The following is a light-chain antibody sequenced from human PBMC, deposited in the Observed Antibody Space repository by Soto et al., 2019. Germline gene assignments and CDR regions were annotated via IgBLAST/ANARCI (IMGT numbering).Light chain of an antibody. CDR2: EVS. CDR3: SSYTSSSTPYV. V-gene: IGLV2-14*01. J-gene: IGLJ1*01. Sequence: QSVLTQPASVAGSAGQSITISCTGTNIDVGGYNYVSWYQQHPGKAPKLMIYEVSNRPSGVSNRFSGSKSGNTASLTISGLQAEDEADYYCSSYTSSSTPYVFGTGTKVTVL. CDR1: NIDVGGYNY.